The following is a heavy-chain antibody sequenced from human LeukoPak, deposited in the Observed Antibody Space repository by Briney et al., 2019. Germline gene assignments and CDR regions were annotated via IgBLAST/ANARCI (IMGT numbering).Heavy chain of an antibody. CDR3: ASSSRFVTAIIDY. CDR2: IIPIFGTA. J-gene: IGHJ4*02. Sequence: SVTVSCTASGGTFSSYAISWVRQAPGQGLEWMGGIIPIFGTANYAQKFQGRVTITADESTSTAYMELSSLRSEDTAVYYCASSSRFVTAIIDYWGQGTLVTVSS. D-gene: IGHD2-21*02. V-gene: IGHV1-69*01. CDR1: GGTFSSYA.